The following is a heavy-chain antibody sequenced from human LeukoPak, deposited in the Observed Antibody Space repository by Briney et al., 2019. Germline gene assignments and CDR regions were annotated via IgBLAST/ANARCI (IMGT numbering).Heavy chain of an antibody. Sequence: PGGSLRLSRAPSLFNLIAYNMNWVRPPPGKGREWVSSMSTSSFYTFYAESMKGRFTIARDNAENSLYLQMHSLRVEDMALYYCVRDDDWNDKPFDFWGQGTLVTVSS. V-gene: IGHV3-21*01. CDR3: VRDDDWNDKPFDF. CDR1: LFNLIAYN. J-gene: IGHJ4*02. D-gene: IGHD1-1*01. CDR2: MSTSSFYT.